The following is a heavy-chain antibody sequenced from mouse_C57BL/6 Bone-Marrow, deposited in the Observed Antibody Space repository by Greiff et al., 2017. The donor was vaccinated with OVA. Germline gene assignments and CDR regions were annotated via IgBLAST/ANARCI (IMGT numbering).Heavy chain of an antibody. CDR1: GFNIKDDY. CDR2: IDPENGDT. V-gene: IGHV14-4*01. D-gene: IGHD2-1*01. J-gene: IGHJ2*01. CDR3: TSYGNFDY. Sequence: VQLQQSGAELVRPGASVKLSCTASGFNIKDDYMHWVKQRPEQGLEWIGWIDPENGDTEYASKFQGKATITADTSSNTAYLQLSSLTSEDTAVYYCTSYGNFDYGGQGTTRTGSS.